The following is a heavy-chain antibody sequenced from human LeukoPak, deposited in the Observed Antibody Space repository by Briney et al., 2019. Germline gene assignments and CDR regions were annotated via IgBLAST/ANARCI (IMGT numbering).Heavy chain of an antibody. CDR3: ARDSDGDPSFDY. D-gene: IGHD4-17*01. Sequence: GGSLRLSCAASGSAFNTYAMTWVRQAPGRGLEWVSAISGSGGSTYYADSVQGRFTISRDNSKNSLFLQMNSLRHDDTAVYYCARDSDGDPSFDYWGQGSLVTVSS. J-gene: IGHJ4*02. CDR1: GSAFNTYA. V-gene: IGHV3-23*01. CDR2: ISGSGGST.